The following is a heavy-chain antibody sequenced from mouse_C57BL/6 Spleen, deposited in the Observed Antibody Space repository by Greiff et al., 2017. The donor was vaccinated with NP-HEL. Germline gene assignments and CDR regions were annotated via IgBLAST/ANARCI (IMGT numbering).Heavy chain of an antibody. CDR1: GYTFTDYE. D-gene: IGHD2-4*01. CDR3: TRFDYDYRRAMDY. V-gene: IGHV1-15*01. Sequence: QVQLQQSGAELVRPGASVTLSCKASGYTFTDYEMHWVKQTPVHGLEWIGAIDPDTGGTAYNQKFKGKAILTADKSSSTAYMELRSLTSEDSAVYYCTRFDYDYRRAMDYWGQGTSVTVSS. CDR2: IDPDTGGT. J-gene: IGHJ4*01.